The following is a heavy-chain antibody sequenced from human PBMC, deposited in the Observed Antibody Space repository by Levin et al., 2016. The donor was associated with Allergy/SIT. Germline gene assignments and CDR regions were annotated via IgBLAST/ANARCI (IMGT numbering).Heavy chain of an antibody. D-gene: IGHD3-3*01. V-gene: IGHV3-23*01. CDR1: GFTFSSYA. J-gene: IGHJ5*02. CDR3: VKGVYYDFWSGYDSHNWFDP. CDR2: ISGSGGST. Sequence: GESLKISCAASGFTFSSYAMSWVRQAPGKGLEWVSAISGSGGSTYYADSVKGRFTISRDNSKNTLYLQMSSLRVEDTAVYYCVKGVYYDFWSGYDSHNWFDPWGQGTLVTVSS.